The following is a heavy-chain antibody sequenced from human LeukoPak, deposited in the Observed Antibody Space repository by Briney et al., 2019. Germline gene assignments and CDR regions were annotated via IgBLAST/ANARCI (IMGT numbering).Heavy chain of an antibody. J-gene: IGHJ3*02. D-gene: IGHD6-13*01. CDR3: ARAVGIAAAGTNAFDI. CDR1: GFTFSSYA. V-gene: IGHV3-64*01. CDR2: ISSNGGST. Sequence: PGGSLRLSCAASGFTFSSYAMHWVRQAPGKGLEYVSAISSNGGSTYYANSVKGRFTISRDNSKNTLCLQMGSLRAEGMAVYYCARAVGIAAAGTNAFDIWGQGTMVTVSS.